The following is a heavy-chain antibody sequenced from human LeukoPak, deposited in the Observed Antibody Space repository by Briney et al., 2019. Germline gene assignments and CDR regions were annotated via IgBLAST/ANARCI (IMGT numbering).Heavy chain of an antibody. V-gene: IGHV4-59*01. Sequence: SETLSLTCTVSGVSISSSYWSWIRQPPGKGLEWIGSVFYTGTSNYNPSLASRVTISLATSRTQFSLRLSSVTAADTAVYYCARDGNKYFDILTNSLQPHGLDVWGQGTTVTVSS. D-gene: IGHD3-9*01. CDR3: ARDGNKYFDILTNSLQPHGLDV. J-gene: IGHJ6*02. CDR2: VFYTGTS. CDR1: GVSISSSY.